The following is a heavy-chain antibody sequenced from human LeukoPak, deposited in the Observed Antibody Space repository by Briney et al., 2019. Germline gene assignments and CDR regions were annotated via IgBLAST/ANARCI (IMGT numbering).Heavy chain of an antibody. J-gene: IGHJ4*02. Sequence: SETLSLTCTVSGGSISSYYWSWIRQPPGKGLEWIGYIYYSGSANYNPSLKSRVTISVDTSKNQFSLKLSSVTAADTAVYYCARQTAAAGILKWGQGTLVTVSS. CDR3: ARQTAAAGILK. V-gene: IGHV4-59*08. CDR2: IYYSGSA. D-gene: IGHD6-13*01. CDR1: GGSISSYY.